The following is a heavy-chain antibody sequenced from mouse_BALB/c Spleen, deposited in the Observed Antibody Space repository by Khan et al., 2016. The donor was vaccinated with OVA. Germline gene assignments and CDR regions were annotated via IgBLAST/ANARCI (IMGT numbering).Heavy chain of an antibody. CDR1: GYTFTSYI. Sequence: VQLKQSGPELVKPGASVKMSCKASGYTFTSYIMHWVKQKPGQGLEWIGYINPYNDGTKYNEKFKGKATLTSDKSSSTAYMELSSLTSEDSAVYYCEREALSMISTAWYAYWGQGTLVTVSA. CDR2: INPYNDGT. V-gene: IGHV1S136*01. D-gene: IGHD2-4*01. J-gene: IGHJ3*01. CDR3: EREALSMISTAWYAY.